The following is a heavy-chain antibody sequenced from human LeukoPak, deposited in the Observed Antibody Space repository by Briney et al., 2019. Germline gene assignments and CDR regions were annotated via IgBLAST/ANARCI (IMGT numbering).Heavy chain of an antibody. J-gene: IGHJ4*02. Sequence: ASVKVSFNSSGSTFTSYGISWVRQAPGQGLEWMGWISAYNGNTNYAQKLQGKVTMTTDTSTSTAYMELRSLRSDDTAVYYCARGPALLWFGEPRSDYWGQGTLVTVSS. CDR2: ISAYNGNT. CDR1: GSTFTSYG. CDR3: ARGPALLWFGEPRSDY. V-gene: IGHV1-18*01. D-gene: IGHD3-10*01.